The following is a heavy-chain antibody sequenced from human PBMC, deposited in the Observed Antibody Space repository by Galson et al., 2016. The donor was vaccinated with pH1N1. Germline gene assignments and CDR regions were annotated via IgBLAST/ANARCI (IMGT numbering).Heavy chain of an antibody. D-gene: IGHD2-21*01. CDR3: AKYKGIVAGTLRLFDY. J-gene: IGHJ4*02. CDR1: GFTFSNYA. CDR2: IGGSGDST. V-gene: IGHV3-23*01. Sequence: SLRLSCAASGFTFSNYAMSWVRQSPGKGLEWVSSIGGSGDSTYYADSVKGRFTISRDNSKNTLSLQLDSLKVEDTALYSCAKYKGIVAGTLRLFDYWGQGTLVTVSP.